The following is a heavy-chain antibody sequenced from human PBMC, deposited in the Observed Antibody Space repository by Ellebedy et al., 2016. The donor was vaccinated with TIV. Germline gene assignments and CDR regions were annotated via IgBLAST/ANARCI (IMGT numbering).Heavy chain of an antibody. Sequence: GESLKISCAASGFTFNSYSMNCVRQAPGKGRECISYISKSDTTYYADSVRGRFTISRDNAKRSLYLQMNSLRLEDKAVYYCARDAMILIFDSWGQGTLVTVSS. J-gene: IGHJ4*02. V-gene: IGHV3-48*01. D-gene: IGHD2-15*01. CDR3: ARDAMILIFDS. CDR1: GFTFNSYS. CDR2: ISKSDTT.